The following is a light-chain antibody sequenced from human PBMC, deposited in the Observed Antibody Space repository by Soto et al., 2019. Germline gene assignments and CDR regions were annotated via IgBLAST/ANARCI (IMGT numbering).Light chain of an antibody. V-gene: IGKV3-20*01. CDR3: QQYSSLPHT. CDR1: QSVTNNY. Sequence: ESVLTQSPGTLSLSPGERATLSCRATQSVTNNYFAWYQQKPGQSPRLLIYGVSSRATDIPDRFSGSGYGTDFTLTISRLEPEDFVVYYCQQYSSLPHTFGQGTKVDIK. CDR2: GVS. J-gene: IGKJ2*01.